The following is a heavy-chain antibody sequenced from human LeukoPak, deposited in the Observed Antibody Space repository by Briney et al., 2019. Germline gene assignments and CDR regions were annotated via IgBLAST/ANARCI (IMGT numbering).Heavy chain of an antibody. J-gene: IGHJ4*02. Sequence: GGSLRLSYSPSGVTCRSYWMGWVGQAAGKGRDWVANIKQEGREKYYVDSVKGRFTSSRDNATNSLYLQMNSLRVEDTAVYYCASSISIFGVVIGQVDNWGQGTLVTVSS. V-gene: IGHV3-7*01. D-gene: IGHD3-3*01. CDR1: GVTCRSYW. CDR3: ASSISIFGVVIGQVDN. CDR2: IKQEGREK.